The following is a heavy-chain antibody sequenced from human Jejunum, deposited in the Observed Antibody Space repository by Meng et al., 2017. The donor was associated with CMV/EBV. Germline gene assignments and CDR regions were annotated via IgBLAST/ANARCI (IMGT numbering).Heavy chain of an antibody. CDR2: VYYSGST. CDR1: GASISDSSYY. J-gene: IGHJ4*02. D-gene: IGHD3-10*01. CDR3: ARDPTPDGSDY. Sequence: PLEESGHGLVKPSETLSLTCTMSGASISDSSYYWGWIRQPPGKGLEWIGSVYYSGSTYYNPSLESRVTISVDTSKNQFSLKLTSVTAADTATYYCARDPTPDGSDYWGRGTLVTVSS. V-gene: IGHV4-39*07.